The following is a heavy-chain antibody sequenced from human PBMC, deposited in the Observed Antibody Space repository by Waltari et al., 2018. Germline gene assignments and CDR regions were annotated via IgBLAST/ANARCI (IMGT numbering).Heavy chain of an antibody. Sequence: EVQLVESGGDLVKPGGSLRLSCAASGFTFSSYSMNWVRQAPGKGLEWVSSISSSSSYIYYADSVKGRFTISRDNAKNSLYLQMNSLRAEDTAVYYCARAVSGNDAFDIWGQGTMVTVSS. D-gene: IGHD1-1*01. V-gene: IGHV3-21*01. CDR3: ARAVSGNDAFDI. CDR1: GFTFSSYS. CDR2: ISSSSSYI. J-gene: IGHJ3*02.